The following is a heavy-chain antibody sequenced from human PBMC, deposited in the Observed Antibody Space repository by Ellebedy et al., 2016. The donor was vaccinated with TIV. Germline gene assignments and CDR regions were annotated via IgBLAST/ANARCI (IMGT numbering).Heavy chain of an antibody. V-gene: IGHV3-13*01. CDR1: GFTFSSYD. CDR2: IGTAGDT. CDR3: VRGKGYCISTSCSPTNYFDY. Sequence: GESLKISCAASGFTFSSYDMHWVRQATGKGLEWVSTIGTAGDTYYPGSVKGRFTISRENAKNSLYLQMNSLRAEDTAVYYCVRGKGYCISTSCSPTNYFDYWGQGTLVTVSS. D-gene: IGHD2-2*01. J-gene: IGHJ4*02.